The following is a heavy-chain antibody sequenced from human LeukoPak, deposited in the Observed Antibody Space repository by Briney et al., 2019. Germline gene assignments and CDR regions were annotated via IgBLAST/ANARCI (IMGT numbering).Heavy chain of an antibody. CDR3: ARNPPYCTSTSCYNDY. CDR1: GSTFTIYY. CDR2: INPNSGAT. Sequence: ASVKLSCKASGSTFTIYYMHWVRLAPGQGLELMGLINPNSGATSYAQRFQGRVTMTRATSISTAYMELSGLTSDDPAVYYCARNPPYCTSTSCYNDYWGQGTLVTVSS. V-gene: IGHV1-2*02. D-gene: IGHD2-2*02. J-gene: IGHJ4*02.